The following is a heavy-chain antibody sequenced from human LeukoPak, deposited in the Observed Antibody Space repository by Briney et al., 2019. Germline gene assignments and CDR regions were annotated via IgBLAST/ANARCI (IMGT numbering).Heavy chain of an antibody. D-gene: IGHD4-17*01. J-gene: IGHJ6*02. CDR1: GYTFTSYG. CDR3: ARDRPRDYGDYFNYYXXGMDV. V-gene: IGHV1-18*01. Sequence: ASVKVSCKASGYTFTSYGISWVRQAPGQGLEWMGWISAYNGNTNYAQKLQGRVTMTTDTSTSTAYMELRSLRSDDTAVYYCARDRPRDYGDYFNYYXXGMDVWGQGTTVTVSS. CDR2: ISAYNGNT.